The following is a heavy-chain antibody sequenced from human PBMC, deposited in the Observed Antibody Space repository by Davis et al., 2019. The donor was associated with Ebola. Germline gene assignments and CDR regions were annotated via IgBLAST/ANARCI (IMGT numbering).Heavy chain of an antibody. V-gene: IGHV3-30*02. J-gene: IGHJ4*02. D-gene: IGHD1-7*01. CDR3: VRTTYGAPEY. CDR1: GFTFSTFG. CDR2: IRNDGSNE. Sequence: GESLKISCSASGFTFSTFGMHWVRQAPGKGLEWVAFIRNDGSNEYYADSVKGRFTTSRDNAKSTLYLQMNSLTAEDTAVYYCVRTTYGAPEYWGQGTLVTVSS.